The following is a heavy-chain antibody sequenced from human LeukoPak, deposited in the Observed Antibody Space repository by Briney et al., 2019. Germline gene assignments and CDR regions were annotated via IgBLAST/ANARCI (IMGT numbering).Heavy chain of an antibody. CDR3: AVSKDFWSGYYEDY. D-gene: IGHD3-3*01. Sequence: PGGSLRLSCAASGFTFSSYAMSWVRQAPGKGLEWVSSISSSSSYIYYADSVKGRFTISRDNAKNSLYLQMNSLRAEDTAVYYCAVSKDFWSGYYEDYWGQGTLVTVSS. CDR2: ISSSSSYI. CDR1: GFTFSSYA. J-gene: IGHJ4*02. V-gene: IGHV3-21*01.